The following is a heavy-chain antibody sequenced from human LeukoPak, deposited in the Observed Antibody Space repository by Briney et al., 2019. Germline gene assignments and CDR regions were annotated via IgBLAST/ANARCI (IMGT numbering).Heavy chain of an antibody. CDR3: ARGFGYFDWLLSV. D-gene: IGHD3-9*01. Sequence: PSETLSLTCTVSGGSISGYYWSWVRQPPGKGLEWIGYIYDSGTTNYNPSLKSRVTISEDTSKNQFSLKLTSVTAADTAVYYCARGFGYFDWLLSVWGQGTRVTVSS. CDR2: IYDSGTT. J-gene: IGHJ4*02. V-gene: IGHV4-59*01. CDR1: GGSISGYY.